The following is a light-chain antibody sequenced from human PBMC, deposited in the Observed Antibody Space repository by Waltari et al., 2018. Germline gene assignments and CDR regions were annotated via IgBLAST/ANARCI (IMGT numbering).Light chain of an antibody. V-gene: IGLV2-23*02. CDR3: CSYAGSSTPYV. CDR2: EVS. J-gene: IGLJ1*01. CDR1: SSDVGSYNL. Sequence: QSALTQPASVSGSPGQSITISCTGTSSDVGSYNLVSWYRQHPGKAPKPLIYEVSNRPSGVSNRFSGSKSGSAASLTITGLQAEDEADYYCCSYAGSSTPYVFGTGTKVTVL.